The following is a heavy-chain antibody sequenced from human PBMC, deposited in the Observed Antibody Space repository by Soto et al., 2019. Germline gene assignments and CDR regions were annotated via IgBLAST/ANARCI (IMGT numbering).Heavy chain of an antibody. CDR2: IWYDGSNK. CDR3: ARERTADYGVSTPFFDY. J-gene: IGHJ4*02. CDR1: GFTFSSYG. D-gene: IGHD4-17*01. Sequence: GGSLRLSCAASGFTFSSYGMHWVRQAPGKELEWVAVIWYDGSNKYYADSVKGRFTISRDNSKNTLYLQMNSLRAEDTAVYYCARERTADYGVSTPFFDYWGQGTLVTVS. V-gene: IGHV3-33*01.